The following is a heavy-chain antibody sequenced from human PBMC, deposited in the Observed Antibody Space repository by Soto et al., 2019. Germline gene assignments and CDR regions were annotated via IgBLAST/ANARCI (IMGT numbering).Heavy chain of an antibody. CDR2: ISAYNGNT. Sequence: VSVKVSCKASGYTFTSYGVSWVRQAPGQGLEWMGWISAYNGNTNYAQKLQGRVTMTTDTSTSTAYMELRSLRSDDTAVYYCASTDFWSGYLHDAFDIWGQGTMVTVSS. D-gene: IGHD3-3*01. J-gene: IGHJ3*02. CDR3: ASTDFWSGYLHDAFDI. V-gene: IGHV1-18*01. CDR1: GYTFTSYG.